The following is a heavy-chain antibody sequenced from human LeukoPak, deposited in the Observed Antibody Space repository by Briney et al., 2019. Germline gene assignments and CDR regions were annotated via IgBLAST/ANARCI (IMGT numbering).Heavy chain of an antibody. J-gene: IGHJ5*02. D-gene: IGHD6-13*01. CDR2: INHSGST. V-gene: IGHV4-34*01. CDR3: ARVRYSSSAVDP. CDR1: GGSFSGYY. Sequence: SETLSLTCAVYGGSFSGYYWSWIRQPPGKGLEWIGEINHSGSTNYNPSLKSRVTISVDTSKNQFSLKLSSVTAADTAVYYCARVRYSSSAVDPWGQGTLVTVSS.